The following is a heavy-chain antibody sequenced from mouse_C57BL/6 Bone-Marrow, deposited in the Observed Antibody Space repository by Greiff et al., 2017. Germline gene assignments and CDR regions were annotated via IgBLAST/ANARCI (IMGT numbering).Heavy chain of an antibody. CDR1: GFTFSDYG. J-gene: IGHJ2*01. D-gene: IGHD2-3*01. Sequence: VQLKESGGGLVKPGGSLKLSCAASGFTFSDYGMHWVRQAPEKGLEWVAYISSGSSTIYSADTVKGRFTISRDNAKNTLFLQMTSLRSEDTAMYYCARGDGYYVVDYWGQGTTLTVSS. V-gene: IGHV5-17*01. CDR2: ISSGSSTI. CDR3: ARGDGYYVVDY.